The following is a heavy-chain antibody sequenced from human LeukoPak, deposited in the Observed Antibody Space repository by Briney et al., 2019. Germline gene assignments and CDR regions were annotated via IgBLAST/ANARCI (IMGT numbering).Heavy chain of an antibody. V-gene: IGHV4-39*07. Sequence: SETLSLTCTVSGGSISSSSYYWGWIRQPPGKGLEWIGSIYYSGSTYYNPSLKSRVTISVDTSKNQFSLKLSSVTAADTAVYYCASSPGYSSSYFDYWGQGTLVTVSS. CDR3: ASSPGYSSSYFDY. CDR2: IYYSGST. D-gene: IGHD6-13*01. CDR1: GGSISSSSYY. J-gene: IGHJ4*02.